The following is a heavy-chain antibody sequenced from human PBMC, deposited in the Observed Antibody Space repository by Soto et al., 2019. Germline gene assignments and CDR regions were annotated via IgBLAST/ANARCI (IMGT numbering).Heavy chain of an antibody. D-gene: IGHD5-12*01. Sequence: GGSLRLSCVASGFTFSGYDMHWVRQATGKSLEWVSAIGTAGDTSYPGSVMGRFTISRENAKNSLYLQMNNLRAGDTAVYYCARVGGYTGSDYYFDYWGQGALVTVSS. V-gene: IGHV3-13*01. CDR2: IGTAGDT. CDR1: GFTFSGYD. CDR3: ARVGGYTGSDYYFDY. J-gene: IGHJ4*02.